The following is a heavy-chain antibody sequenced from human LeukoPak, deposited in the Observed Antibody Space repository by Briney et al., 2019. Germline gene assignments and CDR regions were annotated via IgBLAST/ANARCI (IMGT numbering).Heavy chain of an antibody. CDR2: ISGSGGST. CDR1: GFTFSSYV. V-gene: IGHV3-23*01. D-gene: IGHD6-13*01. J-gene: IGHJ4*02. Sequence: GGSLRLSCAASGFTFSSYVMSWVRQAPGKGLEWVSAISGSGGSTYYADSVKGRFTISRDNSKNTLYVQMKSLRAEDTAVYYCAGSSSWYRQGDYWGQGTLVTVSS. CDR3: AGSSSWYRQGDY.